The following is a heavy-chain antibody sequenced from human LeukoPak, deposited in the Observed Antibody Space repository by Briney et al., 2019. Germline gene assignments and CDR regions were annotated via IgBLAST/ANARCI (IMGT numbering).Heavy chain of an antibody. Sequence: SETLSLTCTVSGGSISSYYWSWIRQPPGKGLEWIGYIYYSGSTNYNPSLKSRVTISVDTSKNQFSLKLSSVTAADTAVYYCARDLGFGELLPNYWGQGTLVTVSS. D-gene: IGHD3-10*01. CDR3: ARDLGFGELLPNY. CDR1: GGSISSYY. V-gene: IGHV4-59*01. J-gene: IGHJ4*02. CDR2: IYYSGST.